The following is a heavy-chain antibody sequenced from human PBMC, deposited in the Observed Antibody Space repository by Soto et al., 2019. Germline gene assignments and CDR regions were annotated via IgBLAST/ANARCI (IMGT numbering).Heavy chain of an antibody. J-gene: IGHJ6*02. CDR1: GGSISSYY. D-gene: IGHD4-17*01. CDR2: IYYSGST. CDR3: ARDLRFDYGGHGDYGMDV. Sequence: TSETLSRTCTVPGGSISSYYWSWIRQPPGKGLEWIGYIYYSGSTNYNPSLKSRVTISVDTSKNQFSLKLSSVTAADTAVYYCARDLRFDYGGHGDYGMDVWGQGTTVTVSS. V-gene: IGHV4-59*01.